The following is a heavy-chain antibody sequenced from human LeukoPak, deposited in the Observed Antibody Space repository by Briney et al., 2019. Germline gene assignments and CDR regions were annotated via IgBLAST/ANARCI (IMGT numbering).Heavy chain of an antibody. CDR3: ARGGLVRGTINSLIAFDI. D-gene: IGHD3-10*02. Sequence: PSETLSLTCSVSGGSVSRSSYYWGWIRQPPGKGLEWIGSISYNGSTDYNPSLKSRVTISVDKSKNQFSLKLSSVTAADTALYYCARGGLVRGTINSLIAFDIWGQGIMVTVSS. J-gene: IGHJ3*02. CDR1: GGSVSRSSYY. CDR2: ISYNGST. V-gene: IGHV4-39*07.